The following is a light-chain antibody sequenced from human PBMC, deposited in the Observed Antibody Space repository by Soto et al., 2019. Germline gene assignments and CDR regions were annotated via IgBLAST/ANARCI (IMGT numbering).Light chain of an antibody. V-gene: IGKV3D-20*02. CDR1: QSVSSSY. CDR3: QQRSNLLTP. CDR2: GAS. Sequence: EVLLTQNKGTLSLSPGERATLSCRASQSVSSSYLAWYQQKPGQAPRLLIYGASSRATGIPDRFSGSGSGTDFTLTISRLEPEDFAVYYCQQRSNLLTPFAQVTLLAIK. J-gene: IGKJ5*01.